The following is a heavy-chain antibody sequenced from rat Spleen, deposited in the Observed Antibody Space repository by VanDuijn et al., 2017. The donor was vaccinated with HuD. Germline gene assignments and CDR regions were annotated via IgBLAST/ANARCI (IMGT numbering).Heavy chain of an antibody. CDR1: GFTFSNYY. CDR2: ISTSGSRT. CDR3: ARQKYTTDPDY. D-gene: IGHD1-6*01. J-gene: IGHJ2*01. Sequence: EVQLVESGGGLVQPGRSLKLSCAASGFTFSNYYMAWVRQAPKKGLEWVATISTSGSRTYYPDSVKGRFTISRDNAKSSLYLQMNSLKSEDTATYYCARQKYTTDPDYWGQGVMVTVSS. V-gene: IGHV5-25*01.